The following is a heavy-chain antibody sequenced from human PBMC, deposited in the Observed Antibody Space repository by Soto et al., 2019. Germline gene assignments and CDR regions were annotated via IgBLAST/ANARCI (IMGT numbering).Heavy chain of an antibody. Sequence: QVQLVESGGGVVKPGRSLRLSCEASGFPFSSYGMHWVRQAPAKGLGWGAVISYDGSNKYYADSVKGRFTISRDNSKNTLYLQMNSLRAEDTAVYYCAKDKGGDYDNPSPAFDYWGQGTLVTVSS. CDR2: ISYDGSNK. D-gene: IGHD4-17*01. V-gene: IGHV3-30*18. CDR1: GFPFSSYG. J-gene: IGHJ4*02. CDR3: AKDKGGDYDNPSPAFDY.